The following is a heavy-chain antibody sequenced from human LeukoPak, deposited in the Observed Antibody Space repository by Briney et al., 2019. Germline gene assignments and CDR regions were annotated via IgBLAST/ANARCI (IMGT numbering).Heavy chain of an antibody. Sequence: SETLSLTCTVSGGSISSYYWSRIRQPPGKGLEWIGYIYYSGSTNYNPSLKSRVTISVDTSKNQFSLKLSSVTAADTAVYYCARAEDSSGSIFDYWGQGTLATVPS. D-gene: IGHD3-22*01. CDR2: IYYSGST. V-gene: IGHV4-59*01. J-gene: IGHJ4*02. CDR3: ARAEDSSGSIFDY. CDR1: GGSISSYY.